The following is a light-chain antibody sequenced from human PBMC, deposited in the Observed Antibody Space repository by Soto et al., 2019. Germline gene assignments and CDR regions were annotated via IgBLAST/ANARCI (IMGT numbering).Light chain of an antibody. Sequence: QSALTQPRSVSGSPGQSVTISCTGSISNVGGYNYVSWYQQHPDEAPQLIIYNVNKRPSGVPDRFSGSKSGNTASLTISGIKAEDEADYYCCSYGGTVVFGGGTKLTVL. V-gene: IGLV2-11*01. CDR2: NVN. CDR3: CSYGGTVV. CDR1: ISNVGGYNY. J-gene: IGLJ2*01.